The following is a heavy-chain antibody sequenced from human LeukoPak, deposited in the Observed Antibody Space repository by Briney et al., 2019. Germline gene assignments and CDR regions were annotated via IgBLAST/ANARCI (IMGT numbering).Heavy chain of an antibody. CDR1: GIIFSDFG. D-gene: IGHD2-15*01. V-gene: IGHV3-33*06. Sequence: PGGSLRLSCVASGIIFSDFGMHWVRQAPGKGLERMAIIWYDGSNKYYADSVKGRFTISRDNSQNTMYLQMNSLRAEDTAVYYCAKATCSGANCFSNSRDAFDMWGQGTMVTVSS. CDR2: IWYDGSNK. CDR3: AKATCSGANCFSNSRDAFDM. J-gene: IGHJ3*02.